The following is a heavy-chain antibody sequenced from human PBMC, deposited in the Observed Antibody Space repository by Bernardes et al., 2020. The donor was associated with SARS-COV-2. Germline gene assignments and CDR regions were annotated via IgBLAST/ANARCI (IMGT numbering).Heavy chain of an antibody. Sequence: GGSLRLSCAASGFSFSSYAMSWVRQAPGKGLEWVSAISGNGGTTYYADSVKGRFSISRDNSKNTLYLQMNSLRAEDTAVYYCARVDFSNLYYFDYWGQGTPVTVSS. CDR3: ARVDFSNLYYFDY. J-gene: IGHJ4*02. CDR2: ISGNGGTT. V-gene: IGHV3-23*01. D-gene: IGHD4-4*01. CDR1: GFSFSSYA.